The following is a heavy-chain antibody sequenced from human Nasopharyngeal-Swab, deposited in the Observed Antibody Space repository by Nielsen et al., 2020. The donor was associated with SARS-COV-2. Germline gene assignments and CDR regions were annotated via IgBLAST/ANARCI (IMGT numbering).Heavy chain of an antibody. Sequence: WIRQPPGKGLEWIGYLSSSRSTYSRPSLKSRVTISVDTSKNQFSLKLSSVTAADTAVYYCARGGAARPGFDYWGQGTLVTGSS. CDR3: ARGGAARPGFDY. V-gene: IGHV4-31*02. D-gene: IGHD6-6*01. J-gene: IGHJ4*02. CDR2: LSSSRST.